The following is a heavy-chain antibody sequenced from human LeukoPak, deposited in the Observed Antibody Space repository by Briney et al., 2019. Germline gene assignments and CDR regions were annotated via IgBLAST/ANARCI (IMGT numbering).Heavy chain of an antibody. Sequence: SETLSLTCTVSGGSISTFYWSWIRQPAGKGLEWIGRIYSSGGTNYNPSLQSRVTMSVDTSKDQFSLRLSSVTAADTAVYYCARDGSIFGVANWAYFDYWGQGTLVTVSS. V-gene: IGHV4-4*07. CDR2: IYSSGGT. CDR1: GGSISTFY. D-gene: IGHD3-3*01. CDR3: ARDGSIFGVANWAYFDY. J-gene: IGHJ4*02.